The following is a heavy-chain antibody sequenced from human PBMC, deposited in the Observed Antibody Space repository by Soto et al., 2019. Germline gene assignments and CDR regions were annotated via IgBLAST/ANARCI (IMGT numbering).Heavy chain of an antibody. CDR1: GLSITDSEMG. J-gene: IGHJ5*02. V-gene: IGHV2-26*01. Sequence: QVTLKESGPVLVKPTETLTLRCTVSGLSITDSEMGVSWIRQPPGQPLEWLAHIDSSGEKSYRTFLKSRLAISKDTSKSQIVLTMTNMDPAASATYYCARRHLAVAVSPWFDAWGQGIPVTVSS. D-gene: IGHD6-19*01. CDR3: ARRHLAVAVSPWFDA. CDR2: IDSSGEK.